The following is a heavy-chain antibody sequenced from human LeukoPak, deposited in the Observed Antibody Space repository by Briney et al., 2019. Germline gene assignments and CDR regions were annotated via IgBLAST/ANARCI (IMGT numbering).Heavy chain of an antibody. CDR1: GFDLSTYE. J-gene: IGHJ5*02. V-gene: IGHV3-48*03. CDR2: ITIGGHTK. Sequence: HTGGSLRLSCAASGFDLSTYEMNWLRQAPGKGLEWIADITIGGHTKNYADSVKGRFTISRDNARTSLYLQMNSLRVEDTGVYYCARGDPHADLWGQGTLVTVSS. CDR3: ARGDPHADL.